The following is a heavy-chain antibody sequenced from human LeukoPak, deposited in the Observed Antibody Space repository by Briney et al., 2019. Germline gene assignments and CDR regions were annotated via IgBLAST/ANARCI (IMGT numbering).Heavy chain of an antibody. V-gene: IGHV1-69*13. CDR3: ARAGGPWASLYYYGMDV. Sequence: SVKVSFKASGGTFSSYAISWVRQAPGQGLEWMGGIIPIFGTANYAQKFQGRVTITADESTSTAYMELSSLRSEDTAVYYCARAGGPWASLYYYGMDVWGQGTTVTVSS. CDR1: GGTFSSYA. D-gene: IGHD3-16*01. CDR2: IIPIFGTA. J-gene: IGHJ6*02.